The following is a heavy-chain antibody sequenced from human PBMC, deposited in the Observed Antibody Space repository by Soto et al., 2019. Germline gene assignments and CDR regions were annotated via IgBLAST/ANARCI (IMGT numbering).Heavy chain of an antibody. D-gene: IGHD3-16*02. CDR2: IFPLTDIP. Sequence: QVQLVQSGTEVKKPGSSVKVSCKASGGTFRNYPINWVRQAPGQGLEWMGSIFPLTDIPDYAQNFQARLTVTXDXSTSTAYMELSSLTSDDTAMYFCARGPFVVLNYFESWGQGTLVTVSS. V-gene: IGHV1-69*02. J-gene: IGHJ4*02. CDR3: ARGPFVVLNYFES. CDR1: GGTFRNYP.